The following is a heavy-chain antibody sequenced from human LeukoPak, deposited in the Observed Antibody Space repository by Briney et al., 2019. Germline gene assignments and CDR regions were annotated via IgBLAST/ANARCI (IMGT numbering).Heavy chain of an antibody. CDR3: ARDPSGWYYYYMDV. D-gene: IGHD6-25*01. V-gene: IGHV3-48*03. J-gene: IGHJ6*03. CDR1: GFTFSSYE. Sequence: GGSLRLSCAASGFTFSSYEMNWVRQAPGKGLEWVSYISSSSSTIYYADSVKGRFTISRDNAKNSLYLQMNSLRAEDTAVYYCARDPSGWYYYYMDVWGKGTTVTVSS. CDR2: ISSSSSTI.